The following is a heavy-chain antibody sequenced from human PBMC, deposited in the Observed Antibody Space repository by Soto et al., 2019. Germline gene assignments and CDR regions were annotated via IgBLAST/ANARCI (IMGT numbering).Heavy chain of an antibody. CDR1: GDSVSSNSAA. Sequence: SQTLSLTCXISGDSVSSNSAAWNWIRQSPSRGLEWLGRTYYRSKWYNDYAVSVKSRITINPDTSKNQFSLQLNSVTPEDTAVYYCAREGPGYSSSWYFGDYYYGMDVWGQGTTVTVSS. V-gene: IGHV6-1*01. D-gene: IGHD6-13*01. CDR3: AREGPGYSSSWYFGDYYYGMDV. J-gene: IGHJ6*02. CDR2: TYYRSKWYN.